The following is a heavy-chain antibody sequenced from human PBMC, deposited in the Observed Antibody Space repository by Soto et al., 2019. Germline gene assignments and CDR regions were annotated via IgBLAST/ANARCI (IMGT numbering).Heavy chain of an antibody. CDR2: IYYSGST. V-gene: IGHV4-59*01. J-gene: IGHJ4*02. CDR3: ARTWGSTSDF. Sequence: SETLSLTCVVSGGSLSSYYWSWIRQPPGKGLEWIGYIYYSGSTNYNPSLKSRVTISVDTSKNQFSLKLSSVTAADTAVYYCARTWGSTSDFWGRGTLVTVSS. D-gene: IGHD3-16*01. CDR1: GGSLSSYY.